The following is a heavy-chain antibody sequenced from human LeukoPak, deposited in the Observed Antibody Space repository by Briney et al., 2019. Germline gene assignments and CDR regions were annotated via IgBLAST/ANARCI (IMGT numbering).Heavy chain of an antibody. D-gene: IGHD1-26*01. CDR1: GGSFSGYY. Sequence: KASETLSLTCAVYGGSFSGYYWSWIRQPPGKGLEWIGSIYYSGSTYYNPSLKSRVTISVDTSKNQFSLKLSSVTAADTAVYYCARLGGGATFGCFDYWGQGTLVTVSS. V-gene: IGHV4-34*01. J-gene: IGHJ4*02. CDR2: IYYSGST. CDR3: ARLGGGATFGCFDY.